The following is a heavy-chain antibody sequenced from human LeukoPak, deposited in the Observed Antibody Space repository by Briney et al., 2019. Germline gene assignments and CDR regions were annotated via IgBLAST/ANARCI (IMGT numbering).Heavy chain of an antibody. CDR2: IYYGGNT. CDR1: GFTVSSNH. CDR3: AALSGVGVKIGFDY. Sequence: GGSLRLSCAASGFTVSSNHMNWVRQAPGKGPEWVSIIYYGGNTYYADSVKGRFTISRDNSKNTLYLEINNLRAEDTAVYYCAALSGVGVKIGFDYWGQGSLVIVSS. D-gene: IGHD1-26*01. V-gene: IGHV3-66*01. J-gene: IGHJ4*02.